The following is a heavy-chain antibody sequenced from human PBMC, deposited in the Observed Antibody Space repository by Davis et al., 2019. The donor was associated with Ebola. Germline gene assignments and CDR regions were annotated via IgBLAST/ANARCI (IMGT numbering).Heavy chain of an antibody. CDR2: IYYSGST. CDR1: GGSISSYY. J-gene: IGHJ4*02. CDR3: ARVDHDSSGFDY. D-gene: IGHD3-22*01. Sequence: PSETLSLTCTVSGGSISSYYWSWIRQPPGKGLEWIEYIYYSGSTNYNPSLKSRVTISVDTSKNQFSLKLSSVTAADTAVYYCARVDHDSSGFDYWGQGTLVTVSS. V-gene: IGHV4-59*01.